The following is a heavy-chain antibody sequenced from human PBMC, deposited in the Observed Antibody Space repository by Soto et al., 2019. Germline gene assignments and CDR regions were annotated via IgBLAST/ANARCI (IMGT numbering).Heavy chain of an antibody. Sequence: SETLSLTCTVSGDSISSNNNYWSWIRQPPGEGLEWIGFISYSGTTSYSPSLKSRVAISLDTSKNQFSLSLSSVTAADTAVYYCARETYGDYVGYFDPWGQGIQVTVSS. J-gene: IGHJ5*02. D-gene: IGHD4-17*01. CDR3: ARETYGDYVGYFDP. V-gene: IGHV4-30-4*01. CDR1: GDSISSNNNY. CDR2: ISYSGTT.